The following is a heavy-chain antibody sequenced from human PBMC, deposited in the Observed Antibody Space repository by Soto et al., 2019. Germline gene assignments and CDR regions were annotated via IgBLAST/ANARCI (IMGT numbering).Heavy chain of an antibody. V-gene: IGHV4-39*01. CDR1: GGAISSSSYY. D-gene: IGHD1-20*01. CDR2: IYYSGST. J-gene: IGHJ6*02. CDR3: AGSLRYGYYYYYGMDV. Sequence: TLSLTCTVSGGAISSSSYYWGWIRQPPGKGLEWIGSIYYSGSTYYNPSLKSRVTISVDTSKNQFSLKLSSVTAADTAVYYCAGSLRYGYYYYYGMDVWGQGTTVTVSS.